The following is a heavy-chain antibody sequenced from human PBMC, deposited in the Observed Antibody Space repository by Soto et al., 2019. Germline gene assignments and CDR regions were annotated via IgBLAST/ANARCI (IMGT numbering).Heavy chain of an antibody. V-gene: IGHV4-59*01. Sequence: SETLSLTCTVSGVSIISYYWSWIRQPPGKGLEWIGYIYYSGSTNYNPSLKSRVTISVDTSKNQFSLKLSSVTAADTAVYYCASHSGQQLAYDYWGQGTLVTVSS. D-gene: IGHD6-13*01. J-gene: IGHJ4*02. CDR3: ASHSGQQLAYDY. CDR2: IYYSGST. CDR1: GVSIISYY.